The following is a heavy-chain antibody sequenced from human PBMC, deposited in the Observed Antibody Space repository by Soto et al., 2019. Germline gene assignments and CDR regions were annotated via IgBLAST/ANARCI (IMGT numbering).Heavy chain of an antibody. CDR3: ARGAYYDILTGYYKKVYFDY. J-gene: IGHJ4*02. CDR2: ISAYNGNT. V-gene: IGHV1-18*01. Sequence: SVKDSCKASGYTFTIYGISWVRQAPVQGLEWMGWISAYNGNTNYAQKLQGRVTMTTDTSTSTAYMELRSLRSDDTAVYYCARGAYYDILTGYYKKVYFDYWGQGTLVTVSS. CDR1: GYTFTIYG. D-gene: IGHD3-9*01.